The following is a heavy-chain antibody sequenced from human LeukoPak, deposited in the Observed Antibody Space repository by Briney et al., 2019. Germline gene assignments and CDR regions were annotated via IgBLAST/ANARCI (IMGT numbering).Heavy chain of an antibody. CDR2: ISWNSGSI. D-gene: IGHD6-19*01. Sequence: SLRLSCAASGFTFDDYAMHWVRQAPGKGLEWVSGISWNSGSIGYADSVKGRFTISRDNAKNSLYLQMNSLRAEDTALYYCAKDIGTIAVAGTLPAFDIWGQGTMVTVSS. CDR3: AKDIGTIAVAGTLPAFDI. V-gene: IGHV3-9*01. J-gene: IGHJ3*02. CDR1: GFTFDDYA.